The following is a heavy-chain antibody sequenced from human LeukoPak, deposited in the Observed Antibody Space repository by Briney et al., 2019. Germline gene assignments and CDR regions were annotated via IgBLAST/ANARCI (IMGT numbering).Heavy chain of an antibody. V-gene: IGHV3-33*06. Sequence: GGSLRLSCAASGFTFSSYGMHWVRQAPGKGLEWVAVIWYDGSNKYYADSVKGRFTISRGNSKNTLYLQMNSLRAEDTAVYYCAKDLDHYDSSGYYDYWGQGTLVTVSS. CDR3: AKDLDHYDSSGYYDY. D-gene: IGHD3-22*01. J-gene: IGHJ4*02. CDR2: IWYDGSNK. CDR1: GFTFSSYG.